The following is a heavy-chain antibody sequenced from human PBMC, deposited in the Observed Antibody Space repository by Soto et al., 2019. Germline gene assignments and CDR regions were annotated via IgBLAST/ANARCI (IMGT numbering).Heavy chain of an antibody. CDR3: ARGRHIVGSTIAGY. Sequence: QVQLVQSGAEVKKPGASVKVSCKASGYTFTSYDINWVRQATGQGLEWMGWMNPNSGNTGYAQKFQGRVTMTRNNSISTAYMELSSLRSEDTAVYYCARGRHIVGSTIAGYWGQGTLVTVSS. J-gene: IGHJ4*02. CDR1: GYTFTSYD. D-gene: IGHD1-26*01. V-gene: IGHV1-8*01. CDR2: MNPNSGNT.